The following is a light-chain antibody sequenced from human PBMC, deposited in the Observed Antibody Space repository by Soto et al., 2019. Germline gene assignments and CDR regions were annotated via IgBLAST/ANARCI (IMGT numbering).Light chain of an antibody. V-gene: IGKV3-11*01. J-gene: IGKJ3*01. CDR2: DAS. CDR1: QSVSSY. Sequence: EIVLTQSPATLSLSPGERATLSCRASQSVSSYLAWYQQKPGQAPRLLIYDASNRATGIPARFSGSGSGTDFTLTISSLEPEDFAVYDCQQRSNWPPGIFTFGPGTKVDIK. CDR3: QQRSNWPPGIFT.